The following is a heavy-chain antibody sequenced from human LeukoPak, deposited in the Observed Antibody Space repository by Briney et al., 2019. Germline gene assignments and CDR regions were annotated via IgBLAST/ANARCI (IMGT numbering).Heavy chain of an antibody. CDR2: IYYSGST. CDR1: GGSISSYY. CDR3: ARDPGTMVRGAPSYGMDV. J-gene: IGHJ6*02. Sequence: PSETLSLTCTVSGGSISSYYWSWIRQPPGKGLEWIGYIYYSGSTNYNPPLKSRVTISVDTSKNQFSLKLSSATAADTAVYYCARDPGTMVRGAPSYGMDVWGQGTTVTVSS. D-gene: IGHD3-10*01. V-gene: IGHV4-59*01.